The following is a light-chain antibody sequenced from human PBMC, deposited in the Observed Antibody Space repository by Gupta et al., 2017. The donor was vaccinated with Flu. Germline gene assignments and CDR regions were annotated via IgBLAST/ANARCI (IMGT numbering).Light chain of an antibody. CDR2: GAS. J-gene: IGKJ1*01. Sequence: LGTLSLSPGEGATLSCRASQTVSSSYLAWYQQKPGQAPRLLIYGASNRATGIPDRFGGSGSGTDFTLTISRLEPEDFAVYYCHQYVDSPGFGQGTKVEIK. CDR1: QTVSSSY. V-gene: IGKV3-20*01. CDR3: HQYVDSPG.